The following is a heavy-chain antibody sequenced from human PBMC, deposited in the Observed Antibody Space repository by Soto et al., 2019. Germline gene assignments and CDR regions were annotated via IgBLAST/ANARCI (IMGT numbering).Heavy chain of an antibody. D-gene: IGHD3-22*01. CDR2: ISYDETDK. V-gene: IGHV3-30-3*01. CDR3: ARELGARPFDTSGFYYDF. CDR1: GFIFRNYA. J-gene: IGHJ4*02. Sequence: QVQLVESGGGVVQPGKSLRLSCVTSGFIFRNYAMHWVRQAPGMGLEWVAVISYDETDKYYADSVKGRFTISRDNSKNTLFLQTNSLRADDAAVYYCARELGARPFDTSGFYYDFWGQGTLVTVSS.